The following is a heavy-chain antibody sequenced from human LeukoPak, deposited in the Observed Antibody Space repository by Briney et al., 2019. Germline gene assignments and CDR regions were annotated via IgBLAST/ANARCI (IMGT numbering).Heavy chain of an antibody. V-gene: IGHV3-48*04. Sequence: GGSLRLSCAASGLIFRSYSMNWVRQAPGKGLEWVSYISSSGSTIYYADSVKGRFTISRDNAKNSLYLQMNSLRAEDTAVYYCARDSPAAGTNFDYWGQGTLVTVSS. CDR3: ARDSPAAGTNFDY. CDR2: ISSSGSTI. D-gene: IGHD6-13*01. J-gene: IGHJ4*02. CDR1: GLIFRSYS.